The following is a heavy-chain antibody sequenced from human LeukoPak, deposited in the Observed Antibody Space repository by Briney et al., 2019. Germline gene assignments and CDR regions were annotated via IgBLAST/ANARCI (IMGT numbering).Heavy chain of an antibody. D-gene: IGHD3-3*01. J-gene: IGHJ4*02. CDR1: GFTFSNYA. Sequence: GGSLRLSCAASGFTFSNYAMSWVRQAPGKGLEWVANIKLDGSEKNYVDSVKGRFTISRDNTKNSLYLQMNSLRAEDTAVFYCARDQYDTWSRRGNFDSWGQGTLVIVSS. V-gene: IGHV3-7*03. CDR2: IKLDGSEK. CDR3: ARDQYDTWSRRGNFDS.